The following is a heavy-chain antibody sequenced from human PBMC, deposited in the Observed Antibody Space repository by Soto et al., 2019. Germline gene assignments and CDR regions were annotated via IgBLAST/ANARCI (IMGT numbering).Heavy chain of an antibody. CDR3: ARDRSYYDILTGYIDY. V-gene: IGHV4-39*07. Sequence: PSETLSLTCTVSGGSISSSSYYWGWIRQPPGTGLEWIGEINHSGSSNYNPSLKSRVTISVDTSKNQFSLKLTSVTAADTAVYYCARDRSYYDILTGYIDYWGQGTLVT. J-gene: IGHJ4*02. CDR2: INHSGSS. CDR1: GGSISSSSYY. D-gene: IGHD3-9*01.